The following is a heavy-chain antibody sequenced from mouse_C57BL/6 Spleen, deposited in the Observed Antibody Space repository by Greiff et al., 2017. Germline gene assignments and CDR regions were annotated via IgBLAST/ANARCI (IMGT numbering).Heavy chain of an antibody. Sequence: EVHLVESGGGLVKPGGSLKLSCAASGFTFSSYAMSWVRQTPEKRLEWVATISDGGSYTYYPDNVKGRFTISRDNAKNNLYLQMSHLKSEDTAMYYCARGKYYGSSYFDYWGQGTTLTVSS. CDR1: GFTFSSYA. CDR3: ARGKYYGSSYFDY. CDR2: ISDGGSYT. V-gene: IGHV5-4*01. J-gene: IGHJ2*01. D-gene: IGHD1-1*01.